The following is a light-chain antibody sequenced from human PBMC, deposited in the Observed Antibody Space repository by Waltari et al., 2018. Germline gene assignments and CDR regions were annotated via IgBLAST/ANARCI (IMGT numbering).Light chain of an antibody. V-gene: IGLV2-8*01. J-gene: IGLJ2*01. CDR2: EVS. Sequence: QSALTQPPSASGSPGQSVTIPCTGTSSDLGTSNYVSWYQQHPGKAPKLMIYEVSKRPSGVPDRFSGSKSGYTASLTVSGLQAEDEADYYCSSHAGSNVVFGGGTKLTVL. CDR1: SSDLGTSNY. CDR3: SSHAGSNVV.